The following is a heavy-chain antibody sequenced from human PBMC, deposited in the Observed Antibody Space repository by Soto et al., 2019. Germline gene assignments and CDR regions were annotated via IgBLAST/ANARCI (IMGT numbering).Heavy chain of an antibody. D-gene: IGHD6-19*01. V-gene: IGHV3-74*01. CDR2: IKSDGSVT. CDR3: ARDVNEYDSGWGDY. J-gene: IGHJ4*02. Sequence: EVQLVESGGGLVQPGGSLRLSCAASGFTFSTFWMHWVRQAPGKGLVWVSRIKSDGSVTSYADSVKGRFTISRDNAKYTLYLQMNSLRVEDTAVYYCARDVNEYDSGWGDYWGQGTLVTVSS. CDR1: GFTFSTFW.